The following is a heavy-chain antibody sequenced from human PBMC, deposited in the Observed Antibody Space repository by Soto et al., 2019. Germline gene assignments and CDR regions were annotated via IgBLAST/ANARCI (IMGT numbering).Heavy chain of an antibody. J-gene: IGHJ4*02. CDR2: ISTSSSYT. CDR1: GFTLSRYS. CDR3: ARLRLTGYFDY. Sequence: GGSLRLSCAASGFTLSRYSMTWIRQAPGKGLEWLSYISTSSSYTNYADSVKGRFTISRDNAMNSLYLQMNSLRAEDTAVYYCARLRLTGYFDYWGQGTLVTVSS. V-gene: IGHV3-21*05.